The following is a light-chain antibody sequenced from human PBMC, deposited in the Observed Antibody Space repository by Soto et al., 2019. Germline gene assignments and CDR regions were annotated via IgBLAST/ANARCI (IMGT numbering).Light chain of an antibody. CDR1: QGIRIG. V-gene: IGKV1-17*01. CDR3: LQHNSHPPT. Sequence: DIQMTQSPSSLSASVGDRVTITCRASQGIRIGLVWYQQKPGKAPKRLIYAASSLQSGVPSRFSGSGSGTEFTLTISSLQPEDFATYYCLQHNSHPPTFGQGTKLEIK. CDR2: AAS. J-gene: IGKJ2*01.